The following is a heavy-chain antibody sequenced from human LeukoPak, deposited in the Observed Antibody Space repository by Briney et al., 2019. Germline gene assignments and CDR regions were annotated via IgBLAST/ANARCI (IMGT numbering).Heavy chain of an antibody. D-gene: IGHD1-14*01. CDR2: IGSDGDST. V-gene: IGHV3-64D*06. J-gene: IGHJ4*01. Sequence: GGSLRLSCSASGFTFNSLGMHWVRQAPGKGLEHVSTIGSDGDSTYYADSVKDRFTISRDNSKNALYLQMTSLRPEDSAVYYCVSPEFINYWGQGTLVTVSS. CDR3: VSPEFINY. CDR1: GFTFNSLG.